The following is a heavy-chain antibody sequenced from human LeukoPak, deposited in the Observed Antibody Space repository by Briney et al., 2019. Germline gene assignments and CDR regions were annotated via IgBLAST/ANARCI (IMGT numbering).Heavy chain of an antibody. Sequence: PSETLSLTCAVYGGSFSGYYWSWIRQPPGKGLEWVSAISGSGGSTYYADSVKGRFTISRDNSKNTLYLQLNSLRAQDTAVYYCAKSLELRYFDWLLSHIDYWGQGTLVTASS. CDR3: AKSLELRYFDWLLSHIDY. CDR1: GGSFSGYY. D-gene: IGHD3-9*01. J-gene: IGHJ4*02. CDR2: ISGSGGST. V-gene: IGHV3-23*01.